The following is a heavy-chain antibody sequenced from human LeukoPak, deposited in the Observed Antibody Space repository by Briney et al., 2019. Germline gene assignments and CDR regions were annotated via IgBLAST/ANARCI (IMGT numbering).Heavy chain of an antibody. V-gene: IGHV3-7*01. CDR1: GFTFSSYW. J-gene: IGHJ3*02. Sequence: GGSLRLSCAASGFTFSSYWMSWVRQAPGKGLEWVANIKQDGSEKYYVDSVKGRFTISRDNAKNSLYLQMNSLRAEDTAVYYCAWGQQLVRGAFDIWGQGTMVTVSS. CDR3: AWGQQLVRGAFDI. CDR2: IKQDGSEK. D-gene: IGHD6-13*01.